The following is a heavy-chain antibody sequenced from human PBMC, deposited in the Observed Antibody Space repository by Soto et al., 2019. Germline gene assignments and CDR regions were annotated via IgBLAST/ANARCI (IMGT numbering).Heavy chain of an antibody. Sequence: LRPSFPASGLPCIAYGWHWFGRRPGKGLEWMALILHDGSAEYYADSVKGSFITSRDNTKNTIYLQKKSLKAEDAAVYSCARSRDGYSFYFYYGMDGWGQGTKVTVYS. CDR2: ILHDGSAE. CDR1: GLPCIAYG. J-gene: IGHJ6*02. CDR3: ARSRDGYSFYFYYGMDG. V-gene: IGHV3-30*03. D-gene: IGHD4-4*01.